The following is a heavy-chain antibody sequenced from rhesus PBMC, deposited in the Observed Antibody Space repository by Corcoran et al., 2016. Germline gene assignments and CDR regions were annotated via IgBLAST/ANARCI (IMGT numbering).Heavy chain of an antibody. V-gene: IGHV4S10*01. J-gene: IGHJ4*01. Sequence: QVQLQESGPGVVKPSETLSLTCAVPGGSISDSYRWSWIRQPPGKGLEWIGYIYGSSTSTNYNPSLKSRVTISKDTSKNQFSLKLSSVTAADTAVYYCARDRRNWGQGVLVTVSS. CDR3: ARDRRN. CDR1: GGSISDSYR. CDR2: IYGSSTST.